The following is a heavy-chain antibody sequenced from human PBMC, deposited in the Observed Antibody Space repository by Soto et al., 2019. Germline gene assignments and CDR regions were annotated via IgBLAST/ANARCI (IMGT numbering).Heavy chain of an antibody. Sequence: GGSLRLSCAASGFTFSSYAMHWVRQAPGKGLEWVAVISYDGSNKYYAVSVKGRFTISRDNYKNTLYLQMNSLRAEDTAVYYCARVAVAGIDYWGQGTLVTVSS. J-gene: IGHJ4*02. CDR1: GFTFSSYA. V-gene: IGHV3-30-3*01. CDR3: ARVAVAGIDY. D-gene: IGHD6-19*01. CDR2: ISYDGSNK.